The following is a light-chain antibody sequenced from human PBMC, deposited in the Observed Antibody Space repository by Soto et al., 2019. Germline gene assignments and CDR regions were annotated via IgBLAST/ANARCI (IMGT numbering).Light chain of an antibody. CDR1: SSNIGAGYD. CDR2: GIF. J-gene: IGLJ1*01. CDR3: QSYDNSLSGSEV. V-gene: IGLV1-40*03. Sequence: QSALTQPPSVSGAPGQRVTISCTGSSSNIGAGYDVHWYQQLPGAAPTLLIFGIFNRPSGVSERFSGSRSGASASLVIAGLQAEDEADYFCQSYDNSLSGSEVFGTGTKVT.